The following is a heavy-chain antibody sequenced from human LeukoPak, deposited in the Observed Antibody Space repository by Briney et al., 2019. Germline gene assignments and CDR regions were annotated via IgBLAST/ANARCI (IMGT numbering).Heavy chain of an antibody. Sequence: SETLSLTCAVYGGSFSGYYWSWIRQPPGKGLEWIGEINHSGSTNYNPSLKSRVTISVDTSKNQFSLKLSSVTAADTAVYYCASEPTLYRYATSIDYWGQGTLVTVSS. J-gene: IGHJ4*02. D-gene: IGHD5-18*01. CDR1: GGSFSGYY. CDR2: INHSGST. CDR3: ASEPTLYRYATSIDY. V-gene: IGHV4-34*01.